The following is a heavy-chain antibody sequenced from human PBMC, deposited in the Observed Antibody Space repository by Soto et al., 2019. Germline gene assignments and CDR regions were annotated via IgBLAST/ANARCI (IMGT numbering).Heavy chain of an antibody. J-gene: IGHJ3*01. CDR3: AHVAITFGGVSHIDAFDV. D-gene: IGHD3-16*01. CDR2: IYWDDDK. V-gene: IGHV2-5*02. Sequence: SGPTLVNPTQTLTLTCMFSGFSLTTSGAAVAWIRQSPGKALEWLALIYWDDDKRYSPSLNSRLIIAKDTSKNQVVLKMTNMDPVDTATYYCAHVAITFGGVSHIDAFDVWGQGTSVTVSS. CDR1: GFSLTTSGAA.